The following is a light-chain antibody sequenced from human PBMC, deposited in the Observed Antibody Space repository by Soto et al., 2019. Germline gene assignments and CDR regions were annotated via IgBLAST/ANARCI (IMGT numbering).Light chain of an antibody. J-gene: IGKJ3*01. CDR2: AAS. CDR3: QKYSSVPV. Sequence: DIQMTQSPTSLSASVGDRVTITCRASQDFRNFVAWYQQKPGKAPKLLIYAASTLQSGVPSRFSGSGSGTDFTLTIISLQPEDVATYSCQKYSSVPVFGPGTKVEIK. CDR1: QDFRNF. V-gene: IGKV1-27*01.